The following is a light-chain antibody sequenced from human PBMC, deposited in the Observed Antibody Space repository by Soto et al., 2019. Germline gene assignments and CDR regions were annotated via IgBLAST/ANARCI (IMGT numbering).Light chain of an antibody. J-gene: IGKJ1*01. CDR2: GAS. V-gene: IGKV3-20*01. CDR3: QHYGSSPRT. Sequence: EIVLTQSPGTLSLSPGERATLSCRASQSVSSTYLAWYRQKPGQAPRLLIYGASSRATGIPDRFSGSGSGTDFTLTISRLEPEDFAVFYCQHYGSSPRTFGQGTKVEVK. CDR1: QSVSSTY.